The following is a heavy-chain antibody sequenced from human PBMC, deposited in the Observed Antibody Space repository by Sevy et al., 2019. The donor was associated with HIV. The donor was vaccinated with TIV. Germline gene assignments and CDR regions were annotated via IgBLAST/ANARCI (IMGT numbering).Heavy chain of an antibody. D-gene: IGHD3-22*01. CDR2: IYYSAST. J-gene: IGHJ5*02. CDR3: ARDGPMIVGTRGFDP. V-gene: IGHV4-31*03. CDR1: GGSISSGGYY. Sequence: SETLSLTCTVSGGSISSGGYYWSWIRQHPGKGLEWIGYIYYSASTYYNPSLKSRVTISVDTSKNQFSLKLSSVTAADTAVYYCARDGPMIVGTRGFDPWGQGTLVTVSS.